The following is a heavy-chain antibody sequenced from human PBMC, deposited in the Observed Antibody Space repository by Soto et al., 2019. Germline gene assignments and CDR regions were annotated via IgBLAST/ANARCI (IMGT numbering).Heavy chain of an antibody. CDR2: FDPEDGKT. CDR3: ARLHSGTPTYYFDY. CDR1: GYTLNELS. J-gene: IGHJ4*02. D-gene: IGHD1-26*01. Sequence: GASVKVSCKVSGYTLNELSMHWVRQAPGKGLEWMGVFDPEDGKTTSAQKFQGRVTMTSDTSTNTVYMELSSLRSEDTAVYYCARLHSGTPTYYFDYWGQGTLVTVSS. V-gene: IGHV1-24*01.